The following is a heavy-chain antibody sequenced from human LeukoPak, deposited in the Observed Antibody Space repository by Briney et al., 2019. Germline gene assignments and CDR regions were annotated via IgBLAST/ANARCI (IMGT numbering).Heavy chain of an antibody. CDR1: GFTVSSNY. CDR3: ARDDVAVAGTDY. CDR2: IYSGGST. D-gene: IGHD6-19*01. Sequence: GGSLRLSCAASGFTVSSNYVTWVRQAPGKGLEWVSVIYSGGSTYYADSVKGRFTISRDNSKNTLYLQMNSLRAEDTAAYYCARDDVAVAGTDYWGQGTLVTVSS. J-gene: IGHJ4*02. V-gene: IGHV3-53*01.